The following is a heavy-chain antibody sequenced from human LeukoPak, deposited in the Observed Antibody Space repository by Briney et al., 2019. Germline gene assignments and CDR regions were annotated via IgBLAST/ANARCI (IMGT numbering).Heavy chain of an antibody. J-gene: IGHJ4*02. CDR3: TRGSLSGSSRDY. D-gene: IGHD1-26*01. CDR1: GYTFTGYD. V-gene: IGHV1-8*01. Sequence: ASVRVPCKASGYTFTGYDINWVRQATGQGLEWMGWMNPNTGDTGHAQKFQGRVTMTRNTSIDTAYMELSGLRSEDTAVYYCTRGSLSGSSRDYWGQGTLVTVS. CDR2: MNPNTGDT.